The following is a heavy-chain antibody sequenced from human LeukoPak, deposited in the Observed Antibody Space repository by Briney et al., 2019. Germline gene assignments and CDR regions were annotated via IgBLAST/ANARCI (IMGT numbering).Heavy chain of an antibody. Sequence: GGSLRLSCAASGLTFSGSAMHWVRQASGKGLEWVGRIRSKANSYATAYAASVKGRFTISRDDSKNTAYLQMNSLKTEDTAVYYCTRPNYYYGDYMGYWGQGTLVTVSS. J-gene: IGHJ4*02. V-gene: IGHV3-73*01. CDR1: GLTFSGSA. CDR3: TRPNYYYGDYMGY. D-gene: IGHD4-17*01. CDR2: IRSKANSYAT.